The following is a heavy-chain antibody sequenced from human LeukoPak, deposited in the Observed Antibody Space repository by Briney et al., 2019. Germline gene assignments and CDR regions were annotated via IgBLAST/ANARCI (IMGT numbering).Heavy chain of an antibody. CDR1: GYTFTSYY. D-gene: IGHD7-27*01. J-gene: IGHJ3*02. CDR3: ARETAEGEDAFDI. Sequence: ASVKVSCKASGYTFTSYYMHWVRQAPGQGLEWMGIINPSGGSTSYAQKFQGRVTMTRDMSTSTVYMELSSLRSEDTAVYYCARETAEGEDAFDIWSQGTMVTVSS. CDR2: INPSGGST. V-gene: IGHV1-46*01.